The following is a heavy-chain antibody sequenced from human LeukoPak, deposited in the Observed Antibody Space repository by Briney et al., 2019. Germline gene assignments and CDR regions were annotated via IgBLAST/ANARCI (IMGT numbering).Heavy chain of an antibody. J-gene: IGHJ4*02. Sequence: ASVKVSCKASGGTFSSYAISWVRQAPGQGLEWMGGIIPIFGTANYAQKFQGRVTITTDESTSTAYMELSSLRSEDTAAYYCAISSPPPHRGSYYGCDYWGQGTLVTVSS. CDR2: IIPIFGTA. D-gene: IGHD1-26*01. CDR1: GGTFSSYA. V-gene: IGHV1-69*05. CDR3: AISSPPPHRGSYYGCDY.